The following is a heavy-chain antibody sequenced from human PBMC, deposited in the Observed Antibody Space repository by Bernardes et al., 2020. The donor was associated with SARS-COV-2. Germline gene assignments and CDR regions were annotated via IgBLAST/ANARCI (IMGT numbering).Heavy chain of an antibody. CDR1: GGSISSSSYY. Sequence: SETLSLTCTVSGGSISSSSYYWGWIRQPPGKGLECIGSIYYRGNTYYNPSLKSRVTVSVDTSKNQFSLRLNSVTAADTAVYYCVNYYDFWSGYFNWGQGILVTVSS. D-gene: IGHD3-3*01. J-gene: IGHJ4*02. CDR3: VNYYDFWSGYFN. CDR2: IYYRGNT. V-gene: IGHV4-39*01.